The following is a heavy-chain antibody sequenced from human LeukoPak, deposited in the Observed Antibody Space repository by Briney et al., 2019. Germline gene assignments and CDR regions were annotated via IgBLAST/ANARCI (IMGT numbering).Heavy chain of an antibody. J-gene: IGHJ4*02. V-gene: IGHV4-59*01. CDR1: GGSISSYY. Sequence: PSETLSLTCTVSGGSISSYYWSWIRQPPGKGLEWIGYIYYSGSTNYNPSLKSRVTISVDTSKNQFSLKLSSVTAADTAVYYCASQAPRAPFDYWGQGTLVTVSS. CDR2: IYYSGST. CDR3: ASQAPRAPFDY.